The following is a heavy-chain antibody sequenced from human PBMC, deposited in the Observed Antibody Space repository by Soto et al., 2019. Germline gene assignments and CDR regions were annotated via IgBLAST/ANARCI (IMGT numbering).Heavy chain of an antibody. CDR1: GDSISRYH. CDR2: IFYSLSP. J-gene: IGHJ4*02. Sequence: QVQVQESGPGLVKASDSETLSLTCSVSGDSISRYHWSWIRQPPGKGLEWIGYIFYSLSPKYNSPLGSRAPISIDRSQNQLSLKMTSVLASDPAVYYCAGGAMGQFFEHWGQGTLVPVSP. D-gene: IGHD1-26*01. CDR3: AGGAMGQFFEH. V-gene: IGHV4-59*01.